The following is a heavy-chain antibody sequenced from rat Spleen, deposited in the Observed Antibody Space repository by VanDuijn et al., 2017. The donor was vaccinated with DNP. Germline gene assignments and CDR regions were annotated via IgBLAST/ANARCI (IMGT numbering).Heavy chain of an antibody. CDR2: ISTNGGTS. CDR3: ARPGIDYYGFDY. Sequence: EVQLLESGGGLVQPGRSMKLSCAASGFTFSTFPMAWVRQAPTKGLEWVASISTNGGTSYYRDSVKGRFTISRDNAKSTLYLQMNSLRSEDTATYYCARPGIDYYGFDYWGQGVMVTVSS. CDR1: GFTFSTFP. J-gene: IGHJ2*01. V-gene: IGHV5-46*01. D-gene: IGHD1-6*01.